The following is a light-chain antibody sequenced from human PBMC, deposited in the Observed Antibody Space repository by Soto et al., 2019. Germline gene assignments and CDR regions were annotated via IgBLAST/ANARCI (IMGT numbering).Light chain of an antibody. V-gene: IGKV3-20*01. CDR1: QSVSSSY. Sequence: VLTQSPGTLSLSPGERASLSCRGSQSVSSSYLAWYKQKPGQAPRLLMYEASNRATGIPARFSGGGSGTDFTLTISRLEPEDFAVYYCQQYGSSPWTFGQGTKVDIK. J-gene: IGKJ1*01. CDR3: QQYGSSPWT. CDR2: EAS.